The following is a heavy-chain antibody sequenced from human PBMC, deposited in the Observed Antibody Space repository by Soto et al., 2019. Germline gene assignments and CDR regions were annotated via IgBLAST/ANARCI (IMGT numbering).Heavy chain of an antibody. CDR3: AREGRLGY. CDR1: GYTFSNYG. J-gene: IGHJ4*02. D-gene: IGHD6-25*01. V-gene: IGHV1-18*01. CDR2: ISGYNGNT. Sequence: QVQLLQSGAEVKKPGASVKVSCKASGYTFSNYGFSWVRQAPGQGLEWMGWISGYNGNTNYAERLQGRVTMPTDTSTRTADMELKSGRYDDTAVYYGAREGRLGYWGQGTPVTVSS.